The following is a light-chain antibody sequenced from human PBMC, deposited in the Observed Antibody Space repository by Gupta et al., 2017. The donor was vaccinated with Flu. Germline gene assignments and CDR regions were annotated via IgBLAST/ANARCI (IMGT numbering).Light chain of an antibody. V-gene: IGKV3-15*01. CDR2: DAF. Sequence: ATLSVSPGERATLSCRASQSVSRKLAWYQQKSGQAPRLLIYDAFTRATGIPARFSGSGSGTEXTLTISXLQSEDFAVYYCQQYNDWPLYTFGXGTKLEIK. J-gene: IGKJ2*01. CDR1: QSVSRK. CDR3: QQYNDWPLYT.